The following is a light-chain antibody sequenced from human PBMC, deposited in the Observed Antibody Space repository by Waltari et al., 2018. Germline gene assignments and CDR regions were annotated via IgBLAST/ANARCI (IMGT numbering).Light chain of an antibody. J-gene: IGLJ2*01. CDR2: KDT. CDR1: ALATQY. V-gene: IGLV3-25*03. Sequence: SSELTQPPSVTVSPGQTAKITCSGDALATQYGYWYQQKPGQAPVLLIYKDTERPSGIPERFSGSSSGTTVTLTVSGVQAEDEADYYCQSTGRSVFFGGGTKLTVL. CDR3: QSTGRSVF.